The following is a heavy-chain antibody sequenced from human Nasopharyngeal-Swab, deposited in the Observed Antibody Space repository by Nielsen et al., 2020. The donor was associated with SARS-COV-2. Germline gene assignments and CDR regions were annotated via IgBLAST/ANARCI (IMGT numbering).Heavy chain of an antibody. CDR3: ASISDTAMAPFDY. CDR2: IYHSGST. CDR1: GCSISSSNW. V-gene: IGHV4-4*02. Sequence: SETLSLTCAVSGCSISSSNWWSWVRQPPGKGLEWIGEIYHSGSTNYNPSLKSRVTISVDKSKNQFTLKLTSVTAAATAVYYCASISDTAMAPFDYWGQGTLVTVSS. D-gene: IGHD5-18*01. J-gene: IGHJ4*02.